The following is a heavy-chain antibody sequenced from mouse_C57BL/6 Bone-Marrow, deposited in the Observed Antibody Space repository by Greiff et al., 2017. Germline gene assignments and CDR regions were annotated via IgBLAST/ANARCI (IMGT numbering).Heavy chain of an antibody. Sequence: QVQLQQPGAELVMPGASVKLSCKASGYTFTSYWMHWVKQRPGQGLEWIGEIDPSDSYTNYNQQFKGKSTLTVEKSSSTAYMQLSRLTSEDSAVYYGARGDYGYDVGAMDYWGQGTSVTVSS. CDR1: GYTFTSYW. CDR2: IDPSDSYT. D-gene: IGHD2-2*01. CDR3: ARGDYGYDVGAMDY. V-gene: IGHV1-69*01. J-gene: IGHJ4*01.